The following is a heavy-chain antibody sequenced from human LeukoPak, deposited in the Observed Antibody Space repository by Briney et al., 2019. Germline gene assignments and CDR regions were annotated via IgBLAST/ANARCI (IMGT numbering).Heavy chain of an antibody. Sequence: SVKVSCKASGGTFSSYAVSWVRQAPGQGLEWIGGIIPIFATPDYAQKFRGRVSITTDEPTSTAYMELSSLRSEDTALYYCARGPLYYDLSTGYPPSEMYYFDYWGQGTLVTVSS. CDR1: GGTFSSYA. J-gene: IGHJ4*02. V-gene: IGHV1-69*05. D-gene: IGHD3-9*01. CDR2: IIPIFATP. CDR3: ARGPLYYDLSTGYPPSEMYYFDY.